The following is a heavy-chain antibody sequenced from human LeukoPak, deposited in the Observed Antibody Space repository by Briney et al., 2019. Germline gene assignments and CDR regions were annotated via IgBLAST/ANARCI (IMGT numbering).Heavy chain of an antibody. CDR3: ARGAAAGIMDYYYYGMDV. CDR1: GFTFSSYA. CDR2: ISYDGSNK. V-gene: IGHV3-30*04. J-gene: IGHJ6*02. Sequence: PGRSLRLSCAASGFTFSSYAMHWVRQAPGKGLEWVAVISYDGSNKYYADSVKGRFTISRDNSKNTLYLQMNSLRAEDTAVYYCARGAAAGIMDYYYYGMDVWGQGTTVTVSS. D-gene: IGHD6-13*01.